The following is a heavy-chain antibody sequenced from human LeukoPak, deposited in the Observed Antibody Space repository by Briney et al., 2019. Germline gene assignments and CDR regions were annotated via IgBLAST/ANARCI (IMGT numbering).Heavy chain of an antibody. J-gene: IGHJ3*02. CDR1: GFTFRVSE. Sequence: PGGSLRLSCAASGFTFRVSEMQGVRQSPGKGLKWVSYISGRGDTIYYADSVKGRFTISRDNARNSLYLQMNSLRSEDTALYYCARGDYYGSQNYTYDIWGQGTMVTVSS. CDR2: ISGRGDTI. D-gene: IGHD3-10*01. CDR3: ARGDYYGSQNYTYDI. V-gene: IGHV3-48*03.